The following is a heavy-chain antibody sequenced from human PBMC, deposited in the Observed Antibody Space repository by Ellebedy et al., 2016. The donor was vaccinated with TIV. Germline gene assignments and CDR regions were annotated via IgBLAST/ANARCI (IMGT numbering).Heavy chain of an antibody. V-gene: IGHV2-5*02. CDR2: LYWDDDK. D-gene: IGHD2-21*02. J-gene: IGHJ4*02. CDR1: GFSLSTNGVG. Sequence: SGPTLVKPPQTLTLTCTFSGFSLSTNGVGVGWIRQPPGEALEWLALLYWDDDKTYSPSLKSRLTITKDTSKNQVALTMTNMDPVDTATYFCAHLSKTYCGGDCYIFDYWGQGTLVTVSS. CDR3: AHLSKTYCGGDCYIFDY.